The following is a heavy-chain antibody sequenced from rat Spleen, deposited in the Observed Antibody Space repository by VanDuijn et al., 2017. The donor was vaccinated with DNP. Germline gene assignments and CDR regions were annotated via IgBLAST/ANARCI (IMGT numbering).Heavy chain of an antibody. J-gene: IGHJ2*01. D-gene: IGHD3-2*01. CDR3: ARHQWTLYVDC. V-gene: IGHV5-7*01. Sequence: EVQLVESGGGLVQPGRSLKLSCAGTGFTFSDYNMALVRPAPKKGLEWVATISDDGTRTYHRDSVKGRFTITRDNANSTRNLQMDSLRSEDTATYYCARHQWTLYVDCWGQGVLVTVSS. CDR2: ISDDGTRT. CDR1: GFTFSDYN.